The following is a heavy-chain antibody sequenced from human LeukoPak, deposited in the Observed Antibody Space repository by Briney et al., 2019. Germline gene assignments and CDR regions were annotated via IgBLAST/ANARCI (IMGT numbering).Heavy chain of an antibody. V-gene: IGHV4-38-2*02. CDR2: IYHSGST. CDR1: GYSISSGYY. D-gene: IGHD3-22*01. Sequence: SETLSLTCTVSGYSISSGYYWGWIRQPPGKGLEWIGSIYHSGSTYYNPSLKSRVTISVDTSKNQFSLKLSSVTAADTAVYYCARVLMKSSGYYYGFDYWGQGTLVTVSS. CDR3: ARVLMKSSGYYYGFDY. J-gene: IGHJ4*02.